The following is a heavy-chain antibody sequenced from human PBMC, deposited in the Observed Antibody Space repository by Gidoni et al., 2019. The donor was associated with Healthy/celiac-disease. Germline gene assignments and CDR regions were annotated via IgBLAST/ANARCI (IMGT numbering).Heavy chain of an antibody. Sequence: EVQLLESGGGLVQPGGSLRLSCAASGFTFSSYDMSWVRQAPGKGLEWVSAISGSGGRTYYADSVKGRFTISRDNSKNTLYLQMNSLRAEDTAVYYCAKGVVLLDAFDIWGQGTMVTVSS. J-gene: IGHJ3*02. CDR3: AKGVVLLDAFDI. D-gene: IGHD2-15*01. CDR1: GFTFSSYD. V-gene: IGHV3-23*01. CDR2: ISGSGGRT.